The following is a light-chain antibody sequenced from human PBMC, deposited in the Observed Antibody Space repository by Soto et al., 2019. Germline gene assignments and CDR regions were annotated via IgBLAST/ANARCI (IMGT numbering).Light chain of an antibody. CDR3: QQYDDWQT. CDR2: GAS. CDR1: QSVSGN. V-gene: IGKV3-15*01. Sequence: VMTQSPATLSVALGERATLSCRASQSVSGNVAWYQQKPGQAPRLLIYGASTRATGIPARFSGSGSGTEYTLTINSLQSEDLAVYYCQQYDDWQTFGQGTKVEIK. J-gene: IGKJ1*01.